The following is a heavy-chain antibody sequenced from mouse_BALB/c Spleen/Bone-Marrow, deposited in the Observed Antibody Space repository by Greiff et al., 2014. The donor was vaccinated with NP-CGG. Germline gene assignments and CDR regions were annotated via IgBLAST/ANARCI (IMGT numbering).Heavy chain of an antibody. CDR2: IYPGDLNT. V-gene: IGHV1S56*01. CDR1: GYTFTTYY. CDR3: GEGDYGSVSFDY. Sequence: QVQLKQSGPELVKPGASVRISCKVSGYTFTTYYLHWVKQRPGQGLEWIGWIYPGDLNTKYNEQFKATATLTADKSSSTAYKQLSSLTTEDSTVYFCGEGDYGSVSFDYWGQGTTLTVSS. J-gene: IGHJ2*01. D-gene: IGHD1-1*01.